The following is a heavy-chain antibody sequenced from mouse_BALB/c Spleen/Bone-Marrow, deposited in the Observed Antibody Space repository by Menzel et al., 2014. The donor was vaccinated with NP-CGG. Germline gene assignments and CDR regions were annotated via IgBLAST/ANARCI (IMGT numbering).Heavy chain of an antibody. CDR1: GYTFTSYT. D-gene: IGHD4-1*01. Sequence: VQLQQSGAELARPGASVKMFCKASGYTFTSYTMHWVKQRPGQGLEWIGYINPSSGYTNYNQKFKDKATLTADKSSSTAYMQLSSLTSEDSAVYYCARERNWDSFAYWGQGTLVTVSA. CDR2: INPSSGYT. V-gene: IGHV1-4*01. CDR3: ARERNWDSFAY. J-gene: IGHJ3*01.